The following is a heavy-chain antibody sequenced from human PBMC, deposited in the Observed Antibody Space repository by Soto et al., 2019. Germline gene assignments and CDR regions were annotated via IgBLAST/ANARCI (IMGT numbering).Heavy chain of an antibody. D-gene: IGHD3-16*02. CDR1: RFTFSKYA. CDR3: AKDWDYIWGSYHPYYFDC. J-gene: IGHJ4*02. CDR2: ISGSGGTT. Sequence: GGSLRLSCAASRFTFSKYAMSWVRQAPGKGLEWVSGISGSGGTTNYADSVKGRFTISRDNSKNTLYLQMNSLRAEDTAVYYCAKDWDYIWGSYHPYYFDCWGQGTLVTVSS. V-gene: IGHV3-23*01.